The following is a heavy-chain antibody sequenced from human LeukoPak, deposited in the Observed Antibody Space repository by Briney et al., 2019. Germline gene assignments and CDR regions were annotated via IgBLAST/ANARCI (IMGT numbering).Heavy chain of an antibody. CDR1: GDSLSINSAA. V-gene: IGHV6-1*01. D-gene: IGHD5/OR15-5a*01. J-gene: IGHJ4*02. CDR2: TYYRSKWYN. CDR3: ARLSNPTQYYFDY. Sequence: SQTLSLTCAISGDSLSINSAAWNWIRLSPSRGLEWLGRTYYRSKWYNDYAVSVKSRITINPDTSKNQFSLQLNSVTPEDTAVYYCARLSNPTQYYFDYWGQGTLVTVSS.